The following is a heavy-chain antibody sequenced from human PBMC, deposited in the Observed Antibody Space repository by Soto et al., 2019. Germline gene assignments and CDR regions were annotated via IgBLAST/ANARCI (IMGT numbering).Heavy chain of an antibody. J-gene: IGHJ6*02. CDR2: IYHSGST. CDR3: ARLWYGGNYYYYYGMDV. Sequence: SETLSLTCAVSGGSISSSNWWSCVRQPPGKGLEWIGEIYHSGSTNYNPSLKSRVTISVDKSKNQFSLKLSSVTAADTAVYYCARLWYGGNYYYYYGMDVWGQGTTVTVSS. CDR1: GGSISSSNW. D-gene: IGHD2-15*01. V-gene: IGHV4-4*02.